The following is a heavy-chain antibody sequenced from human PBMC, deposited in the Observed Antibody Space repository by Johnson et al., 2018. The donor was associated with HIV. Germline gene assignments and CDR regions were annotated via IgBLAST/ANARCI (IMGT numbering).Heavy chain of an antibody. J-gene: IGHJ3*02. CDR2: IDWNGEST. V-gene: IGHV3-20*04. CDR1: GFRFHEYG. Sequence: VQLVESGGGVVRPGESLRLSCAASGFRFHEYGMTWVRQVPGKGPEWVSGIDWNGESTGYADSVDSVKGRFTISRDNSKNTLYLQMNSLRAEDTAVYYCARDFESAAGIWGQGTMVTVSS. CDR3: ARDFESAAGI. D-gene: IGHD6-13*01.